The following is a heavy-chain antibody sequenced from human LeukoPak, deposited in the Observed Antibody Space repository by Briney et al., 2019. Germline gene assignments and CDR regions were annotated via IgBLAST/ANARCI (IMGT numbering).Heavy chain of an antibody. CDR2: IRYDGSNK. J-gene: IGHJ3*02. V-gene: IGHV3-30*02. D-gene: IGHD3-10*01. Sequence: GGSLRLSCAASGFTFSSYGMHWVRQAPGKGLEWVAFIRYDGSNKYYADSVKGRFTISRDNSKNTLYLQMNSLRAEDTAVYYCAFGTRTAFDIWGQGTMVTVSS. CDR1: GFTFSSYG. CDR3: AFGTRTAFDI.